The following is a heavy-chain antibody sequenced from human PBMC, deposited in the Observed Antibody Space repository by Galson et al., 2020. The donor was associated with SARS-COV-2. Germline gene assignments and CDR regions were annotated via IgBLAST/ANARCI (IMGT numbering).Heavy chain of an antibody. CDR2: ISAYNGNT. J-gene: IGHJ4*02. Sequence: ASVKVSCQASGYTFTSYGISWVRQAPGQGLEWMGWISAYNGNTNYAQKLQGRVTMTTDTSTSTAYMELRSLRSDDTAVYYCASAFYYEGSGYYYDYWGQGTLVTVSS. CDR3: ASAFYYEGSGYYYDY. V-gene: IGHV1-18*01. CDR1: GYTFTSYG. D-gene: IGHD3-22*01.